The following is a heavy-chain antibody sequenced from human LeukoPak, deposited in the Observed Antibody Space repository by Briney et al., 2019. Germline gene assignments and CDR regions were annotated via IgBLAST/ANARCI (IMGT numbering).Heavy chain of an antibody. J-gene: IGHJ6*03. CDR3: ARDGKDSSGWYYYYYYMDV. D-gene: IGHD6-19*01. CDR1: GGTFSSYA. V-gene: IGHV1-46*01. Sequence: GASVKVSCKASGGTFSSYAISWVRQAPGQGLEWKGIINPSGGSTSYAQEFQGRVTMTRDMSTSTVYMELSSLRSEDTAVYYCARDGKDSSGWYYYYYYMDVWGKGTTVTVSS. CDR2: INPSGGST.